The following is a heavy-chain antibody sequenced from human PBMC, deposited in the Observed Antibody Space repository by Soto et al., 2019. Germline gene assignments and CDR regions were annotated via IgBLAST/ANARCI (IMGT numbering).Heavy chain of an antibody. CDR2: ISARNGDT. J-gene: IGHJ4*02. V-gene: IGHV1-18*01. CDR3: ARGRYGDY. Sequence: QVHLVQSGAGVKKPGASVKVSCKGSGYTFTSYGITWVRQAPGQGLEWMGWISARNGDTDYAQKLQGRVTVTRDTSPNTANMGLRSLRPDDTAVYYCARGRYGDYWGQGALVTVSS. CDR1: GYTFTSYG. D-gene: IGHD1-1*01.